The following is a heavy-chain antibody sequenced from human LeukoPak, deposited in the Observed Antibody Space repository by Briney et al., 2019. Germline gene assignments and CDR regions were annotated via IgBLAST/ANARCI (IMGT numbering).Heavy chain of an antibody. D-gene: IGHD6-13*01. CDR1: GDSISGYY. Sequence: SETLSLTCTVSGDSISGYYWNWIRQPPGRGLEWIGYIYYNGNTAYNPSLKSRVTISVDMSKNQFSLKLSSMTAADTAVYYCARGLPGSSWHLGYWGQGTLVTVSS. V-gene: IGHV4-59*13. CDR2: IYYNGNT. J-gene: IGHJ4*02. CDR3: ARGLPGSSWHLGY.